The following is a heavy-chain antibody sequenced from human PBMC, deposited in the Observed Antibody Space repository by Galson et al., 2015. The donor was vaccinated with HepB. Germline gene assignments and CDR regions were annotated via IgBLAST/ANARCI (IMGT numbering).Heavy chain of an antibody. Sequence: SLRLSCAASGFTFSSQGMGWVRQAPGRGLEWVSCITDSGDSTYYADSVRGRFTISRDNSKNTLYLQMNNLRAEDTAIFYCAKDARRSDGWYYFDHWGQGILVTVSS. D-gene: IGHD6-19*01. CDR1: GFTFSSQG. J-gene: IGHJ4*02. CDR2: ITDSGDST. CDR3: AKDARRSDGWYYFDH. V-gene: IGHV3-23*01.